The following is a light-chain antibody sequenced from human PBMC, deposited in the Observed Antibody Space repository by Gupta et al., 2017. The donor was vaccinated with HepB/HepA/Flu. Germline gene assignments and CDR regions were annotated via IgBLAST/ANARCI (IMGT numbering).Light chain of an antibody. CDR2: GVS. J-gene: IGKJ2*01. V-gene: IGKV3-15*01. CDR1: QSLKGN. Sequence: EVVITQSPGTLSVSPGERITLSCRASQSLKGNLAWYQQRPGQAPRLVIFGVSSRAPDIPARFTGSESGTEFTLTISILQSEDFAVYYCQQYNDWPYTFGQWTKLEIK. CDR3: QQYNDWPYT.